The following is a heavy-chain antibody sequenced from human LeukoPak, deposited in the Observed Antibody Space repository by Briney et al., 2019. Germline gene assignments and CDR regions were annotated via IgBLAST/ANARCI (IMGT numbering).Heavy chain of an antibody. Sequence: GGSLRLSCAASGFTFSDYAVHWVRQAPGKGLEWVAVLSYGGTNKYYADSVKGRFTISRDNSKNTMFLQMNSLRAEDTAVYHCARDRSGYANDAFDFWGQGTMVTVSS. CDR1: GFTFSDYA. V-gene: IGHV3-30-3*01. CDR2: LSYGGTNK. D-gene: IGHD3-3*01. J-gene: IGHJ3*01. CDR3: ARDRSGYANDAFDF.